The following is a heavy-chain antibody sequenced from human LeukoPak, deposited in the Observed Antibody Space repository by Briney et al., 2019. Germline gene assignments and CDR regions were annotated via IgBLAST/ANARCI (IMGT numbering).Heavy chain of an antibody. CDR3: ARVVGRYCSSTSCYIDY. Sequence: SETLSLTCIVSGGSISTYYWSWIRQPPGKGLEGIGYIYDSGSTNYNPSLKSRVTISEDTSKRQFSLKLRSVTAADTAVYYCARVVGRYCSSTSCYIDYWGQGTLVTVSS. V-gene: IGHV4-59*01. J-gene: IGHJ4*02. CDR1: GGSISTYY. CDR2: IYDSGST. D-gene: IGHD2-2*02.